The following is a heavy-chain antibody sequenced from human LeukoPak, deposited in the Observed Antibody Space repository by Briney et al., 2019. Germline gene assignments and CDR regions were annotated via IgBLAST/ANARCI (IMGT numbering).Heavy chain of an antibody. Sequence: GGSLRLSCAASGFTFSNYNMNWVRQAPGKGLEWVSSISSSSSYIYYADSVKGRFTISRDNTKNSLYLQMNSLTAEDTAVYYCARDSPYGTAGYWGQGTLVTVSS. CDR2: ISSSSSYI. D-gene: IGHD2-8*02. CDR1: GFTFSNYN. CDR3: ARDSPYGTAGY. V-gene: IGHV3-21*01. J-gene: IGHJ4*02.